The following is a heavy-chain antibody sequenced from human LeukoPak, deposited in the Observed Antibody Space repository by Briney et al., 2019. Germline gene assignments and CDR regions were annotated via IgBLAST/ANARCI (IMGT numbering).Heavy chain of an antibody. D-gene: IGHD6-13*01. V-gene: IGHV4-39*01. Sequence: SETLSLTCTVSGGSINSSSYYWGWIRQPPGKGLEWIGNIYYSGSSSYNPSLKSRVTISVDTSKNQFSLKVNSVTAADTAVYYCARGDLDKAAPPNYWGQGTLVTVSS. CDR1: GGSINSSSYY. CDR3: ARGDLDKAAPPNY. J-gene: IGHJ4*02. CDR2: IYYSGSS.